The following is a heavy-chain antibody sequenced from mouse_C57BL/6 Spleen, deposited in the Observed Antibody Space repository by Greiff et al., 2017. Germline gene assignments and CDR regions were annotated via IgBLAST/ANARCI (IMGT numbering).Heavy chain of an antibody. CDR3: ERYEDDDRANAMDY. Sequence: EVMLVESGGGLVKPGGSLKLSCAASGFTFSSYAMSWVRQTPEKRLEWVATISDGGRYTYYPDNVKGRVTLSRDNVKNNLYLQMRHLKSEDTAMYNCERYEDDDRANAMDYWGQGTSVTVSS. J-gene: IGHJ4*01. D-gene: IGHD2-4*01. CDR2: ISDGGRYT. V-gene: IGHV5-4*03. CDR1: GFTFSSYA.